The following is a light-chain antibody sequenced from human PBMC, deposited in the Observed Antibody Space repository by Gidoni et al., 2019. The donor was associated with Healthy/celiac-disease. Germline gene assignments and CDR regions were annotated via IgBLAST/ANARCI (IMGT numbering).Light chain of an antibody. Sequence: EIVLTQSLATLSLSPGERATLSCRASQSVSSYLAWYQQKPGQTPRLLIYDASNRATGIPARFSGIGSGTDFTLTISSLEPEDFAVYYCQQRSNWITFGQGTRLEIK. CDR2: DAS. CDR3: QQRSNWIT. J-gene: IGKJ5*01. V-gene: IGKV3-11*01. CDR1: QSVSSY.